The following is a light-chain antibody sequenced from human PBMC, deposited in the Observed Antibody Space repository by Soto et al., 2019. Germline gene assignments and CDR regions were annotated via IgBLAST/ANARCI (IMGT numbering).Light chain of an antibody. Sequence: DIQLTQSPSTLSASVGDRVTITCRASQTISTLLAWYQQRPGKAPNLLIYKATSLESGVPSMFSGSGSGTEFTLTISSLQPDDFATYYYQQYSTYPWTFGQGTKVEVK. CDR2: KAT. CDR3: QQYSTYPWT. J-gene: IGKJ1*01. V-gene: IGKV1-5*03. CDR1: QTISTL.